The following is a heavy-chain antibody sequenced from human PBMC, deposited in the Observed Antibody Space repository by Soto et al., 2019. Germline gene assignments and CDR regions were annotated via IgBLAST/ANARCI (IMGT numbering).Heavy chain of an antibody. CDR1: GFDFNYYN. Sequence: LRLSCVASGFDFNYYNMNWVRQAPGKGLEWVSSISSSSNYIYYADSLKGRFTISRDNAKVSLFLQIDSLTAGDTAVYYCARSVRRSPPNFDLWGQGTLVTVSS. CDR3: ARSVRRSPPNFDL. D-gene: IGHD1-26*01. V-gene: IGHV3-21*01. CDR2: ISSSSNYI. J-gene: IGHJ4*02.